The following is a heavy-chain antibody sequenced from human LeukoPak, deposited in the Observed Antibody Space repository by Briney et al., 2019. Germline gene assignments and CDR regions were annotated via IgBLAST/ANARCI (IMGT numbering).Heavy chain of an antibody. CDR3: ARVYAGYCSGGSCYSDYFDY. CDR1: GYTSTSYP. Sequence: ASVKVSCKASGYTSTSYPLHWVRQAPGQRVEWIGWINDHNCNTKYQQKLQGRVTITRDTSASTAYMELSSLRPEDTAVYYCARVYAGYCSGGSCYSDYFDYWGQGTLVTVSS. D-gene: IGHD2-15*01. J-gene: IGHJ4*02. V-gene: IGHV1-3*01. CDR2: INDHNCNT.